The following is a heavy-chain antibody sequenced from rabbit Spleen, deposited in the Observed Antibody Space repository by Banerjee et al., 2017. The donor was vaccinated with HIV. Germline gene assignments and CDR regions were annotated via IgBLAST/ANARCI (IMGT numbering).Heavy chain of an antibody. D-gene: IGHD8-1*01. J-gene: IGHJ6*01. V-gene: IGHV1S40*01. CDR2: IYPGSSGNT. CDR3: ARDSGTSFSSYGMDL. Sequence: QSLEESGGDLVKPGASLTLTCIASGVSFSGDSYMCWVRQAPGKGLEWIACIYPGSSGNTYSATWAKGRFTISKTSSTTVTLQMTSLTAADTATYFCARDSGTSFSSYGMDLWGPGTLVTVS. CDR1: GVSFSGDSY.